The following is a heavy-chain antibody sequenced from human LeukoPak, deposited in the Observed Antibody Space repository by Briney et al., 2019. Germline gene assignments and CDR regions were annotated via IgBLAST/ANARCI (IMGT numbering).Heavy chain of an antibody. Sequence: SETLSLTCAVYGGSFSGYYWSWIRQPPGKGLEWIGEINHSGSTNYNPSLKSRVTISVDTSKNQFSLKLSSVTAADTAVYYCASRQQLRGSGYSRWGQGTLATVSS. CDR3: ASRQQLRGSGYSR. V-gene: IGHV4-34*01. CDR1: GGSFSGYY. J-gene: IGHJ4*02. CDR2: INHSGST. D-gene: IGHD3-22*01.